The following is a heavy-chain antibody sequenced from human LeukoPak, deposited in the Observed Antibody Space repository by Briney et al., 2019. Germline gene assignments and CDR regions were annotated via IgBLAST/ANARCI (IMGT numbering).Heavy chain of an antibody. Sequence: ASVKVSCKASGYTFTSYDINWVRQATGQGLEWMGCMNPNSGNTGYAQKFQGRVTMTRNTSISTAYMELSSLRSEDTAVYYCAREYDFWSGYYMYNWFDPWGQGTLVTVSS. CDR2: MNPNSGNT. D-gene: IGHD3-3*01. V-gene: IGHV1-8*01. CDR1: GYTFTSYD. J-gene: IGHJ5*02. CDR3: AREYDFWSGYYMYNWFDP.